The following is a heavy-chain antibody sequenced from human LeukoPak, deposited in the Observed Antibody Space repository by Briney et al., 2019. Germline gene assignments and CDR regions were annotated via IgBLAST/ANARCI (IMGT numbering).Heavy chain of an antibody. CDR3: ARVGRRDQVDY. CDR1: GGSISSSSYY. Sequence: SETLSLTCTVSGGSISSSSYYWGWIRQPPGKGLEWIGYIYYSGSTNYNPSLKSRVTISVDTSKNQFSLKLSSVTAADTAVYYCARVGRRDQVDYWGQGTLVTVSS. J-gene: IGHJ4*02. V-gene: IGHV4-61*05. CDR2: IYYSGST. D-gene: IGHD1-26*01.